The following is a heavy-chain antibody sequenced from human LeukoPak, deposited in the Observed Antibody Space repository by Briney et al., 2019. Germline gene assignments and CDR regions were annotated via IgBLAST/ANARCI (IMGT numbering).Heavy chain of an antibody. Sequence: SQTLSLTCTVSGGSISSGSYYWSWIRQPAGKGLEWIGRIYTSGSTNYNPSLKSRVTISVDTSKNQFSLKLSSVTAADTAVYYCARGASHIAYWGQETLVTVSS. CDR2: IYTSGST. CDR1: GGSISSGSYY. CDR3: ARGASHIAY. V-gene: IGHV4-61*02. J-gene: IGHJ4*02.